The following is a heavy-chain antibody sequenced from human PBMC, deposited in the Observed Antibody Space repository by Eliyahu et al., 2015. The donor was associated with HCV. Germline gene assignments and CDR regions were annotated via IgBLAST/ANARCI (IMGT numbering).Heavy chain of an antibody. V-gene: IGHV3-7*04. Sequence: EVQLVESGGGLVQPGGSLRLSCAASGFTFSSYWMXWVRQAPGKGLEGVANIKQDGSEKYYVDSVKGRFTISRDNAKNSLYLQMNSLRAEDTAVYYCARARYNWNDCLEYWGQGTLATVSS. CDR2: IKQDGSEK. CDR3: ARARYNWNDCLEY. D-gene: IGHD1-1*01. CDR1: GFTFSSYW. J-gene: IGHJ4*02.